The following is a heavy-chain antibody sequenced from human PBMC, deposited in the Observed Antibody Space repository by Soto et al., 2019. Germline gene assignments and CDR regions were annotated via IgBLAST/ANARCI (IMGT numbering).Heavy chain of an antibody. CDR3: ARDKLSVEAVMVEDIDF. D-gene: IGHD5-18*01. Sequence: GGSLRLSCAASGFAFSSFAMNWVRQAPGKGLEWVSAITRSSNYIYYADSVKGRFIISRDNAKNSLYLQMNSLRVEDTAVYYCARDKLSVEAVMVEDIDFWGQGTLVTVSS. V-gene: IGHV3-21*01. J-gene: IGHJ4*02. CDR2: ITRSSNYI. CDR1: GFAFSSFA.